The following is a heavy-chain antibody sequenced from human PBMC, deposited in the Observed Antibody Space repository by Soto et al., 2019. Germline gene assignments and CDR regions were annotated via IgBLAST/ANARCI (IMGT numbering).Heavy chain of an antibody. CDR2: MNPNSGHT. J-gene: IGHJ5*02. CDR1: GYTFTSPD. Sequence: ASVKVSCKASGYTFTSPDINWMRQTTGQGLEWMGWMNPNSGHTNSAQKFQGRVTMTRDTSINTAYMELTNLRSEDTAIYYCASDMSTTWGQGTLVTVSS. V-gene: IGHV1-8*01. D-gene: IGHD2-2*01. CDR3: ASDMSTT.